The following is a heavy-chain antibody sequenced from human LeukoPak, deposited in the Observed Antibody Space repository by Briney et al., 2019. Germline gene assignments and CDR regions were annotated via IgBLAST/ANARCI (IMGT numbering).Heavy chain of an antibody. CDR1: GYSISSGYY. CDR3: ARVPGRYCSSTSCYLARD. J-gene: IGHJ4*02. Sequence: PSETLSLTCTVSGYSISSGYYWGWIRPPPGKGLEWIGSIYHSGSTYYNPSLKSRVTISVDTSKNQFSLKLSSVTAADTAVYYCARVPGRYCSSTSCYLARDWGQGTLVTVSS. CDR2: IYHSGST. V-gene: IGHV4-38-2*02. D-gene: IGHD2-2*01.